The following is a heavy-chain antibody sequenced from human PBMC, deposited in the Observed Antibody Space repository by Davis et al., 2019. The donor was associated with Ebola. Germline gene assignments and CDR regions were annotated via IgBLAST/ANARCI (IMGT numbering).Heavy chain of an antibody. D-gene: IGHD3-3*01. CDR2: IYYSGST. V-gene: IGHV4-59*01. CDR1: GGSISSYY. Sequence: MPSETLSLTCTVSGGSISSYYWSWIRQPPGKGLEWIGYIYYSGSTNYNPSLKSRVTISVDTSKNQFSLKLNSVTAADTAVYYCARTSYDFWSGYYTGNWFDPWGQGTLVTVSS. J-gene: IGHJ5*02. CDR3: ARTSYDFWSGYYTGNWFDP.